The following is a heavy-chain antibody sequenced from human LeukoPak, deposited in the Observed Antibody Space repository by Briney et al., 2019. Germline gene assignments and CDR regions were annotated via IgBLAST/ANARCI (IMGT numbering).Heavy chain of an antibody. CDR3: ARDSAYNAFDY. D-gene: IGHD5-24*01. J-gene: IGHJ4*02. CDR1: GFTFSDYY. V-gene: IGHV3-11*05. Sequence: GSLRLSCAASGFTFSDYYMTWIRQTPGKGLEWVSYISSSSSYTNYADSVKGRFTISRDNAKNSLYLQMNTLRAEDTAMYYCARDSAYNAFDYWGQGTLVTVSS. CDR2: ISSSSSYT.